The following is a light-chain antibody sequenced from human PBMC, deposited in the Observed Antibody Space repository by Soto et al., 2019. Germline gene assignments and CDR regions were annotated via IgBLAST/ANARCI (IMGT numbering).Light chain of an antibody. CDR3: QQYGSSPWT. CDR2: GVS. V-gene: IGKV3-20*01. CDR1: QSGSDSY. J-gene: IGKJ1*01. Sequence: EIVLTQSPGTLSLSPGERATLSCRASQSGSDSYLAWYQQKPGQPPRLLIYGVSSRGYGIPDRFSGSGSGTDFTLTISRLEPEDFAVYYCQQYGSSPWTFGQGTKVDI.